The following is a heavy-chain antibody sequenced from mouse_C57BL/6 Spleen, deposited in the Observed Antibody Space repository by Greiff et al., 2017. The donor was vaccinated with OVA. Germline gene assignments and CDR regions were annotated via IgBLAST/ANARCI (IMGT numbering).Heavy chain of an antibody. V-gene: IGHV2-9-1*01. CDR1: GFSLTSYA. Sequence: VQRVESGPGLVAPSQSLSITCTVSGFSLTSYAISWVRQPPGKGLEWLGVIWTGGGTNYNSALKSRLSISKDNSKSQVFLKMNSLQTDDTARYYCARIRAYGTVYAMDYWGQGTSVTVSS. CDR3: ARIRAYGTVYAMDY. D-gene: IGHD1-1*01. J-gene: IGHJ4*01. CDR2: IWTGGGT.